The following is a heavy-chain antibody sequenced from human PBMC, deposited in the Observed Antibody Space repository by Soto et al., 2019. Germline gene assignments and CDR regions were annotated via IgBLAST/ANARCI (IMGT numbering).Heavy chain of an antibody. CDR1: GFTFSSYA. V-gene: IGHV3-30-3*01. Sequence: QVQLVESGGGVVQPGRSLRLSCAASGFTFSSYAMQWVRQAPGKGLEGVAVISYDGSNKYYADSVKGRFTISRDNSKNTLYLQMNSLRAEDTAVYYCARETAGPFDYWGQRTLVTVSS. D-gene: IGHD6-19*01. CDR2: ISYDGSNK. CDR3: ARETAGPFDY. J-gene: IGHJ4*02.